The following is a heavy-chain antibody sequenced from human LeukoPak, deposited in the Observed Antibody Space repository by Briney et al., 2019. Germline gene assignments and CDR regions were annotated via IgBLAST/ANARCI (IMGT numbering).Heavy chain of an antibody. J-gene: IGHJ3*02. CDR1: VGTFSSYP. CDR3: ARGETVVPAAPDAFDI. Sequence: SVKVSFKSSVGTFSSYPISWVRPAPGQGLEWMGRILPILGIANYTQKFQGRVTITADESTSTAYMELNSLRSEDTAGYYCARGETVVPAAPDAFDIWGQGTMFTVSS. D-gene: IGHD2-2*01. CDR2: ILPILGIA. V-gene: IGHV1-69*04.